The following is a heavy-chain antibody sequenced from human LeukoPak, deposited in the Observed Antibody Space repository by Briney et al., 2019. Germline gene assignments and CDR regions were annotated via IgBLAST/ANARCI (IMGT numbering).Heavy chain of an antibody. CDR2: INTNSVGT. Sequence: ASVKVSSTASVYTFTGYYMNWVRQAPGQGLEWMGWINTNSVGTNSAQKLQGRVHMTRDTSISTAYMELSRLRSDDTAVYYCARGYFECWLSYYYYYYYYMDVWGKGTTVTVSS. CDR1: VYTFTGYY. J-gene: IGHJ6*03. V-gene: IGHV1-2*02. CDR3: ARGYFECWLSYYYYYYYYMDV. D-gene: IGHD3-9*01.